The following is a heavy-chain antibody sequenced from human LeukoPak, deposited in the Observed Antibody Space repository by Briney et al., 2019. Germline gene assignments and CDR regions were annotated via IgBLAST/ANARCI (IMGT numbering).Heavy chain of an antibody. D-gene: IGHD2-15*01. CDR2: ISSSGSII. Sequence: GGSLRLSCAASGFTFSVYYMNWIRQAPGKGLEWVSYISSSGSIIYYADSVKGRFTISRDNAKNSLYMQMNSLRAEDTAVYYCARVPGYFDYWGQGTLVTVSS. CDR1: GFTFSVYY. V-gene: IGHV3-11*04. J-gene: IGHJ4*02. CDR3: ARVPGYFDY.